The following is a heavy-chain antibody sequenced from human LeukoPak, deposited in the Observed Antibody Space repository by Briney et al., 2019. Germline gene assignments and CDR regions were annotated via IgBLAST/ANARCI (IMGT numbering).Heavy chain of an antibody. V-gene: IGHV4-59*01. CDR2: IYYSGST. CDR1: GGSISSYY. Sequence: SETLSLTCTVPGGSISSYYWSWIRQPPGKGLEWIGYIYYSGSTNYNPSLKSRVTISVDTSKNQFSLMLSSVTAADTAVYYCARYYDILSGEFDYWGQGTLVTVSS. J-gene: IGHJ4*02. D-gene: IGHD3-9*01. CDR3: ARYYDILSGEFDY.